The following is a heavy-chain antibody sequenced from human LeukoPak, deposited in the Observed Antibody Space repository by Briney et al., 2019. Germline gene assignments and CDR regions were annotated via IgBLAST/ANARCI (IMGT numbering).Heavy chain of an antibody. CDR1: GYTFTSYD. Sequence: GASVTVSCKASGYTFTSYDINWVRQAPGQGLEWMGWMNPNSGNTGYAQKFQGRVTMTRNTSISTAYMELSSLRSEDTAVYYCARSGDYDSSGYAGSFDIWGQGTMVTVSS. CDR3: ARSGDYDSSGYAGSFDI. D-gene: IGHD3-22*01. CDR2: MNPNSGNT. J-gene: IGHJ3*02. V-gene: IGHV1-8*01.